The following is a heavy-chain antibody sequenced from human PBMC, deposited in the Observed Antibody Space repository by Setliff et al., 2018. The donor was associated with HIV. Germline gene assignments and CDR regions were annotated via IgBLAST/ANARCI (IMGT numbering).Heavy chain of an antibody. Sequence: SETLSLTCTVSGASITSGTYYWSWIRQPAGKGLEWIGRIYASGSTSYNPSLKSRVTTSVDTSKNQFSLRLTSVTAADTAVYFCARSSHFYDMPQYAFDIWGQGTMVTISS. J-gene: IGHJ3*02. CDR2: IYASGST. D-gene: IGHD3-16*01. CDR1: GASITSGTYY. CDR3: ARSSHFYDMPQYAFDI. V-gene: IGHV4-61*02.